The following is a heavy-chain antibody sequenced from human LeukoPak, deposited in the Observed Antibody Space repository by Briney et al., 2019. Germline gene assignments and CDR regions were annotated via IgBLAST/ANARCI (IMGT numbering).Heavy chain of an antibody. D-gene: IGHD6-19*01. Sequence: PSETLSLTCTVSGGSISSSSYSWGWIRQPPGKGLEWIGSIYYSGSTYYNPSLKSRVTISVDTSKNQFSLKLSSVTAADTAVYYCATSVAVAGTVDYWGQGTLVTVSS. V-gene: IGHV4-39*01. CDR1: GGSISSSSYS. J-gene: IGHJ4*02. CDR2: IYYSGST. CDR3: ATSVAVAGTVDY.